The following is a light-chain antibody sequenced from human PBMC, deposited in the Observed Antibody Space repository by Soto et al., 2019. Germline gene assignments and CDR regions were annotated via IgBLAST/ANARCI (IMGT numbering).Light chain of an antibody. CDR1: QGISSY. CDR3: QQYYSYLWT. CDR2: AAS. Sequence: AIRMTQSPSSLPASTGDRVTITCRASQGISSYLAWYQQKPGKAPKLLIYAASTLQSGVPSRFSGSGSGTDFTLTISCLQSEDFATYYCQQYYSYLWTFGQGTKVEIK. V-gene: IGKV1-8*01. J-gene: IGKJ1*01.